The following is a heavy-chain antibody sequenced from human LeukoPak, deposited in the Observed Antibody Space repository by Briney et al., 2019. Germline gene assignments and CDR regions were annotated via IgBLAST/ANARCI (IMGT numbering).Heavy chain of an antibody. CDR3: TRDHKGYGVYWIYYYYYGMDV. CDR2: IRSKAYGGTT. Sequence: GGSLRLSCTASGFTFGDYAMSWVRQAPGKGLEWGGFIRSKAYGGTTEYAASVKGRFTISRDDSKSIAYLQMNSLKTEDTAVYYCTRDHKGYGVYWIYYYYYGMDVWGQGTTVTVSS. J-gene: IGHJ6*02. V-gene: IGHV3-49*04. CDR1: GFTFGDYA. D-gene: IGHD4-17*01.